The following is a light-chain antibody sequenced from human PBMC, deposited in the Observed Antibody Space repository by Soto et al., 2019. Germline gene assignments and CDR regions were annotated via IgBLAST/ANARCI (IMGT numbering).Light chain of an antibody. CDR1: SSNIGTNN. Sequence: QSVLTQPPSASGTPGQSVTISCSGGSSNIGTNNVAWYQHIPGRAPKLVIHSNNRRPSGVPDRISASKSGTSASLAISGLQSEDEAEYYCSSWDGIVNGLVFGTGTKLTVL. J-gene: IGLJ1*01. CDR2: SNN. CDR3: SSWDGIVNGLV. V-gene: IGLV1-44*01.